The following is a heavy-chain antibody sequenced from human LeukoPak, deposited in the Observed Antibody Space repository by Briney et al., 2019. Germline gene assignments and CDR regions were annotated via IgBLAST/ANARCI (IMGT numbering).Heavy chain of an antibody. V-gene: IGHV1-18*01. CDR1: GYTFTSYG. D-gene: IGHD3-22*01. CDR2: ISAYNGNT. Sequence: ASVKVSCKASGYTFTSYGISWVRQAPGQGLEWMGWISAYNGNTNYAQKLQGRVTMTTDTSTSTAYMELRSLRSDDTAVYYCAGDPYYYDSVNWFDPWGQGTLVTVSS. J-gene: IGHJ5*02. CDR3: AGDPYYYDSVNWFDP.